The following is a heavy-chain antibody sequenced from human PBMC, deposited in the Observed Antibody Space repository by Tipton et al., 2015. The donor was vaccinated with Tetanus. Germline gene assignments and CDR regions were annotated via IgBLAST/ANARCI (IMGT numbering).Heavy chain of an antibody. CDR2: INHSGST. Sequence: LRLSCAASGFTFSSYPMHWIRQPPGKGLEWIGEINHSGSTNYNPSLKSRVTTSVDTSKNHFSLELSSVTAADTAVYYCASGSGSYYPDFWGQGTLVTVSS. V-gene: IGHV4-34*01. J-gene: IGHJ4*02. CDR1: GFTFSSYP. CDR3: ASGSGSYYPDF. D-gene: IGHD1-26*01.